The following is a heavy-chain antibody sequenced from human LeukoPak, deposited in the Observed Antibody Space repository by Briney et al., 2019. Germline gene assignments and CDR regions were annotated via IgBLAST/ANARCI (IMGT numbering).Heavy chain of an antibody. J-gene: IGHJ4*02. V-gene: IGHV3-21*04. D-gene: IGHD1-7*01. CDR1: GFPFSRYS. CDR2: ISSSSSNK. CDR3: AKDGKTRNWNYFQAKPVY. Sequence: GGSLRLSCAASGFPFSRYSMNWVRQAPGEGPEWVSSISSSSSNKDYVDSVKGRFSISRDISKNTLYLQMNSLRAEDTAIYYCAKDGKTRNWNYFQAKPVYWGQGTLVTVSS.